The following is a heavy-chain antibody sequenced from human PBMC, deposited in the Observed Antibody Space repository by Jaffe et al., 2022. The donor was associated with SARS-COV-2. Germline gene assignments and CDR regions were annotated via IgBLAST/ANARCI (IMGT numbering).Heavy chain of an antibody. J-gene: IGHJ5*02. V-gene: IGHV4-39*01. D-gene: IGHD2-15*01. Sequence: QLQLQESGPGLVKPSETLSLTCTVSGGSISSSSYYWGWIRQPPGKGLEWIGSIYYSGSTYYNPSLKSRVTISVDTSKNQFSLKLSSVTAADTAVYYCARLEGYCSGGSCYSDWGFDPWGQGTLVTVSS. CDR1: GGSISSSSYY. CDR2: IYYSGST. CDR3: ARLEGYCSGGSCYSDWGFDP.